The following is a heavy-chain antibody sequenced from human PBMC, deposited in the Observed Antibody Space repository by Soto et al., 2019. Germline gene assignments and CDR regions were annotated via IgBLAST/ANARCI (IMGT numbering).Heavy chain of an antibody. V-gene: IGHV1-18*01. CDR1: GYTFATYG. D-gene: IGHD6-6*01. Sequence: QVQLVQSGSEVKKPGASVKVSCKASGYTFATYGITWVRQAPGQGLEWLAWISVHTGDTKYAQKLQGSVSLTTDTFTTTAYMELRGLTSADTAIYYCARARAEYSSSFSYYFDSWGQGTLVTVSS. CDR2: ISVHTGDT. J-gene: IGHJ4*02. CDR3: ARARAEYSSSFSYYFDS.